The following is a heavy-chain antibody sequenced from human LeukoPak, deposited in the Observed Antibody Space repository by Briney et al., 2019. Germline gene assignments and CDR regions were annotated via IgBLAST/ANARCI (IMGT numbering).Heavy chain of an antibody. J-gene: IGHJ5*02. CDR3: ARAGSSWYPRWFDP. CDR2: IYNSGST. Sequence: SEALSLTCTVSGXSISSYYWSWIRQPPGKGLEWIGYIYNSGSTNYNPSLKSRVTISTDTSKNQFSLKLSSVTAADTAVYYCARAGSSWYPRWFDPWGQGTLVTVSS. CDR1: GXSISSYY. V-gene: IGHV4-59*01. D-gene: IGHD6-13*01.